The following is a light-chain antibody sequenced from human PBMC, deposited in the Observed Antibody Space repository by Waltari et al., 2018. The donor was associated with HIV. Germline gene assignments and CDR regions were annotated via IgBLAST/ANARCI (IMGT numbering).Light chain of an antibody. CDR1: QSISSY. CDR3: QQSYSTPPFT. J-gene: IGKJ3*01. V-gene: IGKV1-39*01. CDR2: TGS. Sequence: DIQMTQSPSSLSASVGDRVTITCRASQSISSYLNWYQQKPGKAPKLLVCTGSTLHSGVPSRFSGFGSGTEFTLTISSLQPEDFATYYCQQSYSTPPFTFGPGTRVDIK.